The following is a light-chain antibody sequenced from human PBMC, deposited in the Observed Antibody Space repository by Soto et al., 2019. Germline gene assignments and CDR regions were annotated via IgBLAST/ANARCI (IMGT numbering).Light chain of an antibody. Sequence: QSVLTQPPSVSGASGQRVTSSCTGSSSNIGAGYDVHWYQQLPGTAPKLLIYGNSNRPSGVPDRFSGSKSGTSASLAITGLQAEDEADYYCQSYDSSLSGVVFGGGTKVTVL. CDR3: QSYDSSLSGVV. CDR1: SSNIGAGYD. J-gene: IGLJ2*01. V-gene: IGLV1-40*01. CDR2: GNS.